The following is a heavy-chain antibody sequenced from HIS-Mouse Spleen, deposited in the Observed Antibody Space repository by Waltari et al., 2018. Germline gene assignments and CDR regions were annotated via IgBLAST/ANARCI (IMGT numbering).Heavy chain of an antibody. J-gene: IGHJ3*02. CDR2: INSDGSST. CDR3: ARDLELDAFDI. CDR1: GSTCSSYW. V-gene: IGHV3-74*01. D-gene: IGHD1-1*01. Sequence: EVQLVESGGGLVQPGGSLRLSCASSGSTCSSYWMHWVRQAPGKGLVWVSRINSDGSSTSYADSVKGRFTISRDNAKNTLYLQMNSLRAEDTAVYYCARDLELDAFDIWGQGTMVTVSS.